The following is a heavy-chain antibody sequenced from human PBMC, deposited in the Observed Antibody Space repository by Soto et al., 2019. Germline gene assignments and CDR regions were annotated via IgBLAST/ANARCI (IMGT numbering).Heavy chain of an antibody. CDR2: ISGSGGST. J-gene: IGHJ4*02. Sequence: GGSLRLSCAASGFTFSSYAMSWVRQAPGKGLEWVSAISGSGGSTYYADSVKGRFTISRDNSKNTLYLQMNSLRAEDTAVYYCAKYVVWKVPAAIYFDYWGQGTLVTVSS. V-gene: IGHV3-23*01. D-gene: IGHD2-2*01. CDR1: GFTFSSYA. CDR3: AKYVVWKVPAAIYFDY.